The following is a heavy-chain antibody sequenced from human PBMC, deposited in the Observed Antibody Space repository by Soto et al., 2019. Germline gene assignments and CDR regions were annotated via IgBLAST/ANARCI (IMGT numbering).Heavy chain of an antibody. Sequence: QVQLQQWGAGLLKPSETLSLTCAVYDGSSNNYYWSWIRHPPGKGLEWIGEINHSGSTNYNASLKSRVTISEDTSKKQFSLELRFVTAADTAVYYCARGGLIRGVLYYWGQGTLVTVSS. D-gene: IGHD3-10*01. CDR1: DGSSNNYY. CDR2: INHSGST. J-gene: IGHJ4*02. V-gene: IGHV4-34*01. CDR3: ARGGLIRGVLYY.